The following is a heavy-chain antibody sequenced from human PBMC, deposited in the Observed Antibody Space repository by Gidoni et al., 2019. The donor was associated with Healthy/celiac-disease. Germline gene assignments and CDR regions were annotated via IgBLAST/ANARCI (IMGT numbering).Heavy chain of an antibody. CDR1: GFPFSSSA. Sequence: QVQLVESGGGVVQPGRSLRLSCAASGFPFSSSAMHWVRQAPGKGLEWVAVISYDGSNKYYADSVKGRFTISRDNSKNTLYLQMNSLRAEDTAVYYGARDQTTVTTFPGEYYYYYYGMDVWGQGTTVTVSS. V-gene: IGHV3-30-3*01. D-gene: IGHD4-17*01. J-gene: IGHJ6*02. CDR2: ISYDGSNK. CDR3: ARDQTTVTTFPGEYYYYYYGMDV.